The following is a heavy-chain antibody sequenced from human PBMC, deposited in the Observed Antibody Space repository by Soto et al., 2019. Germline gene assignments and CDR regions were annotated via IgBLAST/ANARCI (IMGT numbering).Heavy chain of an antibody. Sequence: GGSLRLSCAASGFTFSDYYMSWIRQAPGKGLEWVSYISSSGSTIYYADSVKGRFTISRDNAKNSLYLQINSLRAEDTAVYYCARFPHNPYYYYMDVWGKGTTVTVSS. CDR3: ARFPHNPYYYYMDV. V-gene: IGHV3-11*01. CDR1: GFTFSDYY. CDR2: ISSSGSTI. J-gene: IGHJ6*03.